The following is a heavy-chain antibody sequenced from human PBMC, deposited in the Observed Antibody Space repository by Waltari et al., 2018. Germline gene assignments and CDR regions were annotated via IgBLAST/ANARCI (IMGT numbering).Heavy chain of an antibody. J-gene: IGHJ3*01. CDR2: INPSGGST. Sequence: QVQLVQSGAEVKKPGASVKVSCKASGYTFTSYYMHWVRQAPGQGLEWMGIINPSGGSTSYAQKFQGRVTMTRDTSTSTVYMELSSLRSEDTAVYYCASLEGTMVQGAPQWGQGTMVTVSS. V-gene: IGHV1-46*01. CDR1: GYTFTSYY. CDR3: ASLEGTMVQGAPQ. D-gene: IGHD3-10*01.